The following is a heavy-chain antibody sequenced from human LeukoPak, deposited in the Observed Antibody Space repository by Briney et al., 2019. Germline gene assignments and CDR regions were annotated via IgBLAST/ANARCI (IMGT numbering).Heavy chain of an antibody. J-gene: IGHJ5*02. Sequence: GGSLRLSCVASGFTFSSHSLNWVRQAPGRGLEWVSHIRSSNGRTYYADSVKGRFTISRDNRKKSLYLQMNRLRTEDTAFYYCAHPTEYSSSWYGNWFDPWGQGALVTVSS. V-gene: IGHV3-48*04. CDR1: GFTFSSHS. CDR3: AHPTEYSSSWYGNWFDP. D-gene: IGHD6-13*01. CDR2: IRSSNGRT.